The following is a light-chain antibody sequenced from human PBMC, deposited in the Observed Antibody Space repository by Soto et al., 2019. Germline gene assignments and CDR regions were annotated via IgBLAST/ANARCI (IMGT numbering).Light chain of an antibody. CDR1: PSISTH. Sequence: DIQMTQSPSPLPASAGDRVATTCRTSPSISTHVNCYQQKPGRPPKLLIEEPSTLQGEVPSRFSGGGSGTDFTLTITSLQPEDFATYYCQQRHNPPNTVGGGTRVEI. J-gene: IGKJ4*02. V-gene: IGKV1-39*01. CDR2: EPS. CDR3: QQRHNPPNT.